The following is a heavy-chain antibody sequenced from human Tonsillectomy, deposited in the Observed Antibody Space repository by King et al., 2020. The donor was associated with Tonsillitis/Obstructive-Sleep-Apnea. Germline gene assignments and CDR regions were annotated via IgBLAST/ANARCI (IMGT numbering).Heavy chain of an antibody. Sequence: VQLVESGGGLVQPGGSLRLSCAASGFTFSSYAMSWVRQAPGKGLEWVSVISGSGGSTYYADSVKGRFTISRDNSKNTLYLQMNSLRAEDTAVYYCAKEKLGYSYRPGPYYVDCWGQGTLVTVSS. J-gene: IGHJ4*02. D-gene: IGHD3-16*02. CDR1: GFTFSSYA. V-gene: IGHV3-23*04. CDR3: AKEKLGYSYRPGPYYVDC. CDR2: ISGSGGST.